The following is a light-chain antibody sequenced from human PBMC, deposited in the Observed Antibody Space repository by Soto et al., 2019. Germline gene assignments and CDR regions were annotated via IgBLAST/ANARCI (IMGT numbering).Light chain of an antibody. CDR2: DAS. CDR1: QSIRNS. Sequence: EIVLTQSPATLSLSPGERATLSCRANQSIRNSLAWYQQKPGQAPRLLIFDASNRATGIPARFSGSGSGTDVTLTISSLEPDDFAVYYCQQRVSKFTFGPGTKVDIK. V-gene: IGKV3-11*01. J-gene: IGKJ3*01. CDR3: QQRVSKFT.